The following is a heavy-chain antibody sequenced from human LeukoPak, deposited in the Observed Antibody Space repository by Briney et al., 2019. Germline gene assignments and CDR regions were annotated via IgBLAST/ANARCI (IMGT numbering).Heavy chain of an antibody. V-gene: IGHV3-9*01. Sequence: GRSLRLSCAASGFTFDDYAMHWVRQAPGKGLEWVSGISWNSGSIGYADSVKGRFTISRDNAKNSLYLQMNSLRAEDTALYHCAKGKMATITYGAFDIWGQGTMVTVSS. D-gene: IGHD5-24*01. CDR2: ISWNSGSI. J-gene: IGHJ3*02. CDR1: GFTFDDYA. CDR3: AKGKMATITYGAFDI.